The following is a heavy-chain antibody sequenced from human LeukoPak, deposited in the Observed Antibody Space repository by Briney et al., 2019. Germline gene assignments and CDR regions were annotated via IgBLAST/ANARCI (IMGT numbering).Heavy chain of an antibody. V-gene: IGHV3-30*02. CDR2: IWYGGSNK. CDR3: AKDLPETPY. Sequence: SGGSLRLSCAVSGFTFSSYGMHWVRQAPGKGLEWVAVIWYGGSNKYYADSVKGRFTISRDNSKNTLYLQMNSLRAEDTAVYYCAKDLPETPYWGQGTLVTVSS. J-gene: IGHJ4*02. CDR1: GFTFSSYG.